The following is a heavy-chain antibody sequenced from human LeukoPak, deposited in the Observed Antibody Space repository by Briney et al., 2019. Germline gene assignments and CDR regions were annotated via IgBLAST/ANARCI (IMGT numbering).Heavy chain of an antibody. CDR1: AFTFSSNG. CDR2: IQYDGSKK. D-gene: IGHD3-10*01. Sequence: PGGSLRLSCAASAFTFSSNGMHWVRQAPGKGLEWVTFIQYDGSKKYYADSVKGRFTISRDNSKNTLYLEMNSLRAEDTAVYYCAKDIGSYYDYWGQGILVTVSS. J-gene: IGHJ4*02. V-gene: IGHV3-30*02. CDR3: AKDIGSYYDY.